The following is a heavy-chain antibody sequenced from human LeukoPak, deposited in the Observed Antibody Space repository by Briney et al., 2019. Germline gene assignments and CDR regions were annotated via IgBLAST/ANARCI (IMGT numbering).Heavy chain of an antibody. Sequence: ASVKVSCKASGYTFTGYYMHWVRQAPGQGLEWMGWINPNSGGTNYAQKFQGWVTMTRDTSISTAYMELSRLRPDDTAVYYCARESRSGYSSSWNYFDYWGQGTLVTVSS. D-gene: IGHD6-13*01. V-gene: IGHV1-2*04. CDR2: INPNSGGT. CDR3: ARESRSGYSSSWNYFDY. CDR1: GYTFTGYY. J-gene: IGHJ4*02.